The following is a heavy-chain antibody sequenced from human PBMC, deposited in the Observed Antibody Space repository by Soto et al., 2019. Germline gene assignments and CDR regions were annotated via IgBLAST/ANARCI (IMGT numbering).Heavy chain of an antibody. D-gene: IGHD6-19*01. CDR2: IKPKSEGETA. V-gene: IGHV3-15*07. CDR1: RFNFSAAW. J-gene: IGHJ4*02. Sequence: EMQLVQSGGGLVKPGGSLRLSCVASRFNFSAAWLNWIRQAPGKGLEWVGRIKPKSEGETADYTAPVRDRFTISRDDSQNTLRLQMDSLKTEDTSVYYCATVPSSSRHTWGLGVLVTVSS. CDR3: ATVPSSSRHT.